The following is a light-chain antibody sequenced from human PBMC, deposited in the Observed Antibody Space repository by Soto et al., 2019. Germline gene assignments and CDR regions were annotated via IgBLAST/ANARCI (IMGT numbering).Light chain of an antibody. V-gene: IGLV2-14*01. CDR1: SSDVGGYNY. Sequence: QSALTQPASVSGSPGQSITISCTGTSSDVGGYNYVSWYQQHPGKAPKLMIYEVSNRPSGVSNRFSGSKSGNTASLTISGLTAEDEADYYCSSYTSSSTEVFGTGTKLTVL. CDR3: SSYTSSSTEV. J-gene: IGLJ1*01. CDR2: EVS.